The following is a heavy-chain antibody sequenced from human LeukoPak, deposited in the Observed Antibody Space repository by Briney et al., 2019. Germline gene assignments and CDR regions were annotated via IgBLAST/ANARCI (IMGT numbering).Heavy chain of an antibody. J-gene: IGHJ5*01. Sequence: SETLSLTCTVSGGSISSSSYYWGWIRQPPGKGLEWIGTISYSGSTYYNSSLKSRVTISVDTSKNQFSLKLSSVTAADTAVYYCARVWVSGWYGRHKNWFDSWGQGTLVTVSS. CDR2: ISYSGST. D-gene: IGHD6-19*01. V-gene: IGHV4-39*07. CDR1: GGSISSSSYY. CDR3: ARVWVSGWYGRHKNWFDS.